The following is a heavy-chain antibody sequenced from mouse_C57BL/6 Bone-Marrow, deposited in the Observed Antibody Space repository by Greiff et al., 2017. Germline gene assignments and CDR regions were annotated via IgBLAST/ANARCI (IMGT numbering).Heavy chain of an antibody. CDR2: IDPNSGGT. J-gene: IGHJ4*01. CDR1: GYTFTSYW. V-gene: IGHV1-72*01. Sequence: QVQLKQPGAELVKPGASVKLSCKASGYTFTSYWMHWVKQRPGRGLEWIGRIDPNSGGTKYNEKFKSKATLTVDKPSSTAYRQLSSLTSEDSAVYYCARREGNAMDYWGQGTSVTVSS. CDR3: ARREGNAMDY.